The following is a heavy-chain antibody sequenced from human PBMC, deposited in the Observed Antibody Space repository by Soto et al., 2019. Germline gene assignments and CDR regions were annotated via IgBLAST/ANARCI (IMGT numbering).Heavy chain of an antibody. V-gene: IGHV3-9*01. CDR2: ISWNSGSI. CDR3: AKSLDSSGWYVYDY. Sequence: PGGSLRLSCAPTGFTFDDYAMHWVRQAPGKGLEWVSGISWNSGSIGYADSVKGRFTISRDNAKNSLYLQMNSLRAEDTALYYCAKSLDSSGWYVYDYWGQGT. D-gene: IGHD6-19*01. CDR1: GFTFDDYA. J-gene: IGHJ4*02.